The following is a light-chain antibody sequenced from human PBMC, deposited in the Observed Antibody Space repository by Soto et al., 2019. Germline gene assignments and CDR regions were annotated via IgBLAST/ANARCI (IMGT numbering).Light chain of an antibody. V-gene: IGKV3-20*01. J-gene: IGKJ2*03. CDR2: ATS. CDR1: QSVSSNY. Sequence: EIVLTQSPGTLSLSPGDRVTLSCRASQSVSSNYLAWYQQKPGQAPRLLIYATSARATGIPDRFSGSGSGTDFTLTISRRDPEDFAMYYCQQYGDYNSPRYSFGQGTRLEI. CDR3: QQYGDYNSPRYS.